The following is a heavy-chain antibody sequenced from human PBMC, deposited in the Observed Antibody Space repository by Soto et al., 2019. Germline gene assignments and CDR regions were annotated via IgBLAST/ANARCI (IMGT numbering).Heavy chain of an antibody. CDR3: AKERGRNRNFAMDV. J-gene: IGHJ6*02. CDR2: ISYDGSFV. Sequence: GGSLRLSCVVSGLTFSDYGFHWVRQAPGKGLDRVAAISYDGSFVYYADSVRGRFTISRDNSRNTLDLQMNTLRHEDTAVYYCAKERGRNRNFAMDVWGQGTSVTVSS. D-gene: IGHD1-1*01. V-gene: IGHV3-30*18. CDR1: GLTFSDYG.